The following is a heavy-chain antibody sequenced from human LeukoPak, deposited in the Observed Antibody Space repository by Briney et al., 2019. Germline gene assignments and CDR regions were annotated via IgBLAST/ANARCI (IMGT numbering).Heavy chain of an antibody. V-gene: IGHV1-69*13. J-gene: IGHJ1*01. Sequence: SVKVSCKASGGTFSSYAISWVRQPPGQGLEWMGGIIPIFGTANYAQKFQGRVTITADESTSTAYMELSSLRSEDTAVYYCARGRTIFGVSSALQHWGQGTLVTVSS. CDR3: ARGRTIFGVSSALQH. D-gene: IGHD3-3*01. CDR2: IIPIFGTA. CDR1: GGTFSSYA.